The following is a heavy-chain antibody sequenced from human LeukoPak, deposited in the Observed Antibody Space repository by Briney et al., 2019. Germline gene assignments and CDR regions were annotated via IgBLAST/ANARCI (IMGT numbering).Heavy chain of an antibody. CDR3: ARGYYDSSGYYYPPDY. CDR2: IYYSGST. J-gene: IGHJ4*02. D-gene: IGHD3-22*01. Sequence: SETLSLTCTVSGGSISSSSYYWGWIRQPPGKGLEWIGSIYYSGSTYYNPSLKSRVTISVDTSKNQFSLKLSSVTAADTAVYYCARGYYDSSGYYYPPDYWGQGTLVTVSS. CDR1: GGSISSSSYY. V-gene: IGHV4-39*01.